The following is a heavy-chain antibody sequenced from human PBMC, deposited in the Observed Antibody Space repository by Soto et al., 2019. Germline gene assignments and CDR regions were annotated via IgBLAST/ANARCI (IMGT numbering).Heavy chain of an antibody. D-gene: IGHD4-17*01. CDR2: IIPILGIA. CDR3: ASKGYGDYGVDWYFDL. CDR1: GGTFSIYT. J-gene: IGHJ2*01. Sequence: ASVKGSCKASGGTFSIYTISWVLQAPGQGLEWMGRIIPILGIANYAQKFQGRVTITADKSTSTAYMELSSLRSEDTAVYYCASKGYGDYGVDWYFDLWGRGTLGTVSS. V-gene: IGHV1-69*02.